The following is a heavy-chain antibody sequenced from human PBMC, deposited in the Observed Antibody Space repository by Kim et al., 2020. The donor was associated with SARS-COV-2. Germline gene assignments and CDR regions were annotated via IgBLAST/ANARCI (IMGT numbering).Heavy chain of an antibody. CDR2: ISYDGSNK. CDR3: ARDWRYCSGGSCYYRDPYFDY. J-gene: IGHJ4*02. Sequence: GGSLRLSCAASGLTFSSYGMHWVRQAPGKGLEWVAVISYDGSNKYYADSVKGRFTISRDNSKNTLYLQMNSLRAEDTAVYYCARDWRYCSGGSCYYRDPYFDYWGQGTLVTVSS. V-gene: IGHV3-33*05. D-gene: IGHD2-15*01. CDR1: GLTFSSYG.